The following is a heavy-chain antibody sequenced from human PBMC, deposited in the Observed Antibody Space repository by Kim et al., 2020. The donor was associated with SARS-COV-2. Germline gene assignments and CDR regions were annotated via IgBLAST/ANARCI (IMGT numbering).Heavy chain of an antibody. CDR3: ARDSYCSGGSCHYFDY. CDR1: GFTVSSNH. Sequence: GGSLRLSCTVSGFTVSSNHISWVRQAPGKGLEWVSVIYTGGSTHYADSVKGRFTISRDNSKNILYLQMNSLRAEDTAVYYCARDSYCSGGSCHYFDYWGQGTLVTVSS. V-gene: IGHV3-53*01. D-gene: IGHD2-15*01. J-gene: IGHJ4*02. CDR2: IYTGGST.